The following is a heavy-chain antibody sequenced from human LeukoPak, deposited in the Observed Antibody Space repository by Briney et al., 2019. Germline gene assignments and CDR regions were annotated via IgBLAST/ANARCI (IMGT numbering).Heavy chain of an antibody. CDR3: ARCTTASSGWCNWLDP. D-gene: IGHD3-22*01. Sequence: TGGSLRLSCAASRFTFSSYAMSWVRQAPGKGLAWVASVKSDGAGTHYADSVRGRFTISRDNSKNILYLQMNSLRAEDTAIYYCARCTTASSGWCNWLDPWGQGTLVTVSA. J-gene: IGHJ5*02. CDR2: VKSDGAGT. V-gene: IGHV3-23*01. CDR1: RFTFSSYA.